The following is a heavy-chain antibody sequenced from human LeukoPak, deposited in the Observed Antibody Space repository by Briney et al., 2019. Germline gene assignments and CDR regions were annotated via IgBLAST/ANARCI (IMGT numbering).Heavy chain of an antibody. CDR1: GFTFSSYS. J-gene: IGHJ3*02. D-gene: IGHD6-13*01. Sequence: GGSLRLSCAASGFTFSSYSMNWVRQAPGKGLEWVSSISSSSSYIYYADSVKGRFTISRDNAKNSLYLQMNSLRAEDTAVYYCARGISDYHAFDIWGPGTMVTVSS. CDR2: ISSSSSYI. V-gene: IGHV3-21*01. CDR3: ARGISDYHAFDI.